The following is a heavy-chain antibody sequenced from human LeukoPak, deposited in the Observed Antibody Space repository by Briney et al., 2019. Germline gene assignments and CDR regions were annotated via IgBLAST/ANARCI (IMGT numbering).Heavy chain of an antibody. Sequence: SETLSLTCTVSGGSISSGDYYWSWIRQPPGKGLEWIGYIYYSGSTYYNPSLKSRVTISVDTSKNQFSLKLSSVTAADTAVYYCVRVRGLAPNDSSLDYWGQGTLVTVSS. CDR3: VRVRGLAPNDSSLDY. D-gene: IGHD3-22*01. V-gene: IGHV4-30-4*01. CDR2: IYYSGST. CDR1: GGSISSGDYY. J-gene: IGHJ4*02.